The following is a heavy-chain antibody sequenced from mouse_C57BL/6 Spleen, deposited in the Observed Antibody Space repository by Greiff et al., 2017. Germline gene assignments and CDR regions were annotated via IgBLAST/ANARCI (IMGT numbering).Heavy chain of an antibody. D-gene: IGHD4-1*01. CDR3: ARDGLTGTYFDY. CDR2: INYDGSST. V-gene: IGHV5-16*01. J-gene: IGHJ2*01. Sequence: EVKLMESEGGLVQPGSSMKLSCTASGFTFSDYYMAWVRQVPEKGLEWVANINYDGSSTYYLDSLKSRFIISRDNAKNILYLQMSSLKSEDTATYYCARDGLTGTYFDYWGQGTTLTVSS. CDR1: GFTFSDYY.